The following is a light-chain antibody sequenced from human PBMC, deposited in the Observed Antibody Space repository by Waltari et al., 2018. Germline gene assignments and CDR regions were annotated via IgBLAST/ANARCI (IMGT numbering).Light chain of an antibody. J-gene: IGKJ4*01. Sequence: EVVLTQSPATLSLSPGDRATLSCRASQSVDIYLAWYQQKPGQAPRLLIYDASNRATGIPARFSGSGSGTDFTLTISSLEPEDFAVYYCQQRKIWPPLTFGGGTKVEIK. CDR2: DAS. CDR1: QSVDIY. CDR3: QQRKIWPPLT. V-gene: IGKV3-11*01.